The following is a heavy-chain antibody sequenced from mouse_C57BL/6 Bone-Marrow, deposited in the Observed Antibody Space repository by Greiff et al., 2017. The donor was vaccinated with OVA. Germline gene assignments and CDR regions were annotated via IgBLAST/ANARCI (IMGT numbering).Heavy chain of an antibody. Sequence: VKLQESGPGLVAPSQSLSITCTVSGFSLTSSGVHWVRQPPGKGLEWLVVIWSDGSTTYNSALKSRLSISKDNSKSQVFLKMNSLQTDDTAMYYCARPIAYYYAMDYWGQGTSVTVSS. J-gene: IGHJ4*01. CDR2: IWSDGST. V-gene: IGHV2-6*03. D-gene: IGHD6-1*01. CDR1: GFSLTSSG. CDR3: ARPIAYYYAMDY.